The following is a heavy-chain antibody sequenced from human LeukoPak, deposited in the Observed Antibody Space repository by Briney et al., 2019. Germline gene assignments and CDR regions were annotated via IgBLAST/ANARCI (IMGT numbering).Heavy chain of an antibody. Sequence: PSETLSLTCTVSGGSISSSSYYWGWIRQPPGKGLEWIGSIYYSGSTYYNPSLKSRVTISVDTSKNQFSLKLSSVTAADTAVCYCARHGGRYDIFDYWGQGTLVTVSS. V-gene: IGHV4-39*01. CDR2: IYYSGST. CDR1: GGSISSSSYY. D-gene: IGHD3-9*01. J-gene: IGHJ4*02. CDR3: ARHGGRYDIFDY.